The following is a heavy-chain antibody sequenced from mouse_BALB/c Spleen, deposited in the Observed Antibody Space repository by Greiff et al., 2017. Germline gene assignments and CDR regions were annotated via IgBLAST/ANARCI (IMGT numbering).Heavy chain of an antibody. CDR1: GYTFTSYW. Sequence: QVQLKQSGAELAKPGASVKMSCKASGYTFTSYWMHWVKQRPGQGLEWIGYINPSTGYTEYNQKFKDKATLTADKSSSTAYMQLSSLTSEDSAVYYCARGGNSEGYWGQGTTLTVSS. CDR3: ARGGNSEGY. CDR2: INPSTGYT. V-gene: IGHV1-7*01. J-gene: IGHJ2*01. D-gene: IGHD2-1*01.